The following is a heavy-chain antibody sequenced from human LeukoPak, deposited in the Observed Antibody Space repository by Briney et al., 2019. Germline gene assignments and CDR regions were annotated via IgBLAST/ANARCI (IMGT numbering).Heavy chain of an antibody. CDR1: GYTVTGYY. D-gene: IGHD6-13*01. CDR2: INPNSGGT. V-gene: IGHV1-2*02. J-gene: IGHJ4*02. CDR3: ASSAIAAAGLTFDY. Sequence: GASVKVSCKASGYTVTGYYMHWVRQAPGQGLEWMGWINPNSGGTNYAQKFQGRVTMTRDTSISTAYMELSRLRSDDTAVYYCASSAIAAAGLTFDYWGQGTLVTVSS.